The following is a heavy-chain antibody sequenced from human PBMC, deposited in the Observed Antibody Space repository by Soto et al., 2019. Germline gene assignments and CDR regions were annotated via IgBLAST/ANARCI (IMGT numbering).Heavy chain of an antibody. D-gene: IGHD3-10*01. CDR1: GYTFTSYG. CDR3: ARSYGSGSYSPYYYYYGMDV. V-gene: IGHV1-18*01. J-gene: IGHJ6*02. CDR2: ISAYNGNT. Sequence: ASVKVSCKASGYTFTSYGISWVRQAPGQGLEWMGWISAYNGNTNYAQKLQGRVTMTTDTSTSTAYMELRSLRSDDTAVYYCARSYGSGSYSPYYYYYGMDVWGQGTTVTVSS.